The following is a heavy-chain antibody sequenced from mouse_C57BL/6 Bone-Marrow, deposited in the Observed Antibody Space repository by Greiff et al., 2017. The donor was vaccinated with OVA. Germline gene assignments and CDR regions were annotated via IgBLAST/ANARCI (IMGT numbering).Heavy chain of an antibody. V-gene: IGHV1-54*01. D-gene: IGHD2-3*01. CDR2: INPGSGGT. CDR3: ARDGYYGAMDY. CDR1: GYAFTNYL. J-gene: IGHJ4*01. Sequence: VKLQESGAELVRPGTSVKVSCKASGYAFTNYLIEWVKQRPGQGLEWIGVINPGSGGTNYNEKFKGKATLTADKSSSTAYMQLSSLTSEDSAVYFCARDGYYGAMDYWGQGTSVTVSS.